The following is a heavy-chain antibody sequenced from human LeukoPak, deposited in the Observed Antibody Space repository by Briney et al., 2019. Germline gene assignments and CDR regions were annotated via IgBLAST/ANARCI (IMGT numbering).Heavy chain of an antibody. D-gene: IGHD1-14*01. CDR1: GGSLANYY. CDR2: ISYSGTT. CDR3: ARDRTGWASDY. J-gene: IGHJ4*02. Sequence: SETLSLTCNVSGGSLANYYWGWIRQPPGKGLEWIGSISYSGTTYYTPSLNSRVTISLDTSKNQFSLNLRPVTAADTAVYYCARDRTGWASDYWGQGTLVTVSS. V-gene: IGHV4-39*07.